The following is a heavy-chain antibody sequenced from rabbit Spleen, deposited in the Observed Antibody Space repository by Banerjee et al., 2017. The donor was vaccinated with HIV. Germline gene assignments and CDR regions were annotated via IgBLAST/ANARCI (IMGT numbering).Heavy chain of an antibody. V-gene: IGHV1S40*01. CDR2: IYTGNGKT. J-gene: IGHJ4*01. CDR1: GFSFSSSYD. D-gene: IGHD4-1*01. CDR3: ARDGSGWGANFNL. Sequence: EESGGDLVKPGASLTLTCTASGFSFSSSYDMCWVRQAPGKGLEWIGCIYTGNGKTYYASWAKGRFTISKTSSTTVTLQMTSLTAADTATYFCARDGSGWGANFNLWGQGTLVTVS.